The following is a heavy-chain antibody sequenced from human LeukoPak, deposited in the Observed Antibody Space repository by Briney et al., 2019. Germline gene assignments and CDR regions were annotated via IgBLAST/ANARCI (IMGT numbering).Heavy chain of an antibody. V-gene: IGHV4-34*01. CDR3: AGGRVYYGSGSTPEGGYYGMDV. CDR1: GGSISSGGYY. D-gene: IGHD3-10*01. CDR2: INHSGST. Sequence: SETLSLTCTVSGGSISSGGYYWSWIRQPPGKGLEWIGEINHSGSTNYNPSLKSRVTISVDTSKNQFSLKLSSVTASDTAVYYCAGGRVYYGSGSTPEGGYYGMDVWGQGTTVTVSS. J-gene: IGHJ6*02.